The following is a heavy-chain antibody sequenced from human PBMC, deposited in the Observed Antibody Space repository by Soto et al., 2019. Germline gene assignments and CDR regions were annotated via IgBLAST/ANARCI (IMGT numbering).Heavy chain of an antibody. CDR2: ISGSGGST. Sequence: GGSLRLSCAASGFTFSSYAMSWVRQAPGKGLEWVSAISGSGGSTYYADSVKGRFTISRDNSKNTLYLQMNSLRAEDTAVYYCATDSSSWYSEGYWGQGTLVTVSS. CDR1: GFTFSSYA. J-gene: IGHJ4*02. D-gene: IGHD6-13*01. CDR3: ATDSSSWYSEGY. V-gene: IGHV3-23*01.